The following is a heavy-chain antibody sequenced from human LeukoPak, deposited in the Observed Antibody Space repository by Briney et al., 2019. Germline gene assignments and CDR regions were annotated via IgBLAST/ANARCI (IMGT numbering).Heavy chain of an antibody. CDR2: ISADNGFT. Sequence: ASVKVSCKASGGTFSSYAISWVRQAPGQGLEWMGWISADNGFTASAQNLQGRVTMTTGTSTNTAYMELRSPRSDDTAVYYCANLAGVVAGLDPWGQGTLVTVSS. CDR1: GGTFSSYA. CDR3: ANLAGVVAGLDP. V-gene: IGHV1-18*01. D-gene: IGHD6-19*01. J-gene: IGHJ5*02.